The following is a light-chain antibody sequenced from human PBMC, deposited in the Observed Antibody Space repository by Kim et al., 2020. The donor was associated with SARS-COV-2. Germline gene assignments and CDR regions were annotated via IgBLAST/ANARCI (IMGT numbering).Light chain of an antibody. CDR3: QSYDSSLTHWV. Sequence: QRVTISCTGSSSNIGAGYDVHWYQQLPGTAPNLLIYGNSNRPSGVPDRFSGSKSGTSASLAITGLQAEDEADYYCQSYDSSLTHWVFGGGTQLTVL. J-gene: IGLJ3*02. CDR1: SSNIGAGYD. CDR2: GNS. V-gene: IGLV1-40*01.